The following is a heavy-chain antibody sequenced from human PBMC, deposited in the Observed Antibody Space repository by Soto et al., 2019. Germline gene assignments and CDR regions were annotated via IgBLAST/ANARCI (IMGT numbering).Heavy chain of an antibody. CDR2: IWYDGSNK. D-gene: IGHD3-10*01. V-gene: IGHV3-33*01. CDR1: GFTFSSYG. CDR3: ARDGDTPAENYYGMDV. J-gene: IGHJ6*02. Sequence: PGGSLRLSCAASGFTFSSYGMHWVRQAPGKGLEWVAVIWYDGSNKYYADSVKGRFTISRDNSKNTLYLQMNSLRAEDTAVYYCARDGDTPAENYYGMDVWGQGTTVTVSS.